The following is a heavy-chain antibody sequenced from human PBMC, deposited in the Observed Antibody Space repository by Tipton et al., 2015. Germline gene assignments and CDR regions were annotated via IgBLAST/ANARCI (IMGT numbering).Heavy chain of an antibody. Sequence: SLRLSCAASGFTVSSYEMNWVRQAPGKGLEWVSYISSSGSTIYYADSVKGRFTISRDNAKNSLYLQMNSLRAEDTAVYYCARDGQQPPGVDYWGQGTLVTVSS. CDR1: GFTVSSYE. V-gene: IGHV3-48*03. D-gene: IGHD6-13*01. CDR3: ARDGQQPPGVDY. CDR2: ISSSGSTI. J-gene: IGHJ4*02.